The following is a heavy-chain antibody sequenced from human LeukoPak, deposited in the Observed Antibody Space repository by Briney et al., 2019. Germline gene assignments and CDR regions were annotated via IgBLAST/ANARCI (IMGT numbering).Heavy chain of an antibody. V-gene: IGHV5-51*01. D-gene: IGHD2-2*01. CDR3: ARLGAEFSSWENFDF. CDR2: IYPGDSDT. J-gene: IGHJ4*02. Sequence: GESLQISCKGSGYSFTTYWIGWVRQLPGKGLEWMGIIYPGDSDTRYSPSFQGQVTISADKSINTAYLQWSSLKASDTAIYYCARLGAEFSSWENFDFWGQGTLVTVSS. CDR1: GYSFTTYW.